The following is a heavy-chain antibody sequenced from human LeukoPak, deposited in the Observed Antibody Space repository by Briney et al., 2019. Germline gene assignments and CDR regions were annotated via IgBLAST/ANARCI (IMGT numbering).Heavy chain of an antibody. CDR1: GGTISSYA. V-gene: IGHV1-69*01. CDR3: ARDQHPTGWYFDL. D-gene: IGHD2-8*02. CDR2: IIPIFGTA. Sequence: SVKVSCKASGGTISSYAISWVRHAPGPGHELKGGIIPIFGTANYAQKFQGRVTITADESTSTAYMELSSLRSEDTAVYYCARDQHPTGWYFDLWGRGTLVTVSS. J-gene: IGHJ2*01.